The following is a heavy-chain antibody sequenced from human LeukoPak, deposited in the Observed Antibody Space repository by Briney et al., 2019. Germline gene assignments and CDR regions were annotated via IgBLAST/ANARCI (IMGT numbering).Heavy chain of an antibody. V-gene: IGHV1-69*01. D-gene: IGHD2-2*01. J-gene: IGHJ6*04. Sequence: SVKVSCKASGGTFSSYAISWVRQAPGQGLEWMGGIIPIFGTANYAQKFQGRVTITADESTSTAYMELSSLRSEDTAVYYCARAGSPAAISHYYYYGMDVWGRGTTVTVSS. CDR3: ARAGSPAAISHYYYYGMDV. CDR1: GGTFSSYA. CDR2: IIPIFGTA.